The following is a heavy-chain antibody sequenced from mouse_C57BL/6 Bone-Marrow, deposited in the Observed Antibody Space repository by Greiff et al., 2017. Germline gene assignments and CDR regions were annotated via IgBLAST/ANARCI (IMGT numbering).Heavy chain of an antibody. CDR2: IYPGGGYT. J-gene: IGHJ4*01. V-gene: IGHV1-63*01. CDR3: ARWGYYGSSPYYYAMDY. Sequence: VQRVESGAELVRPGTSVKMSCKASGYTFTNYWIGWAKQRPGHGLEWIGDIYPGGGYTNYNEKFKGKATLTADKSSSTAYMQFSSLTSEDSAIYYCARWGYYGSSPYYYAMDYWGQGTSVTVSS. D-gene: IGHD1-1*01. CDR1: GYTFTNYW.